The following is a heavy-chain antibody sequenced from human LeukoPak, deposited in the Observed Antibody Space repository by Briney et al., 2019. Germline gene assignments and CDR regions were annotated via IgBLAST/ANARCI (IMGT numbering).Heavy chain of an antibody. CDR2: IYYSGST. Sequence: SETLSLTCTVSGGSISSYYWSWIRQPPGKGLEWIGYIYYSGSTNYNPPLKSRVTISVDTSKNQFSLKLSSVTAADTAVYYCARLGIAAAGTAGYYYYYYYMDVWGKGTTVTVSS. J-gene: IGHJ6*03. D-gene: IGHD6-13*01. CDR3: ARLGIAAAGTAGYYYYYYYMDV. V-gene: IGHV4-59*08. CDR1: GGSISSYY.